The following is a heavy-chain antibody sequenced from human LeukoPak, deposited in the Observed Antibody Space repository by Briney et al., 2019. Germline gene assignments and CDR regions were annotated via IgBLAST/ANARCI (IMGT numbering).Heavy chain of an antibody. CDR2: IKSKTDGGTT. J-gene: IGHJ4*02. V-gene: IGHV3-15*01. CDR1: GFTFSNAW. D-gene: IGHD4-11*01. Sequence: GGSLRLSCAASGFTFSNAWMSWVRQAPGKGLEWVGRIKSKTDGGTTDYAAPVKGRFIISGDDSKSTLYLQLNSLKTEDTAVYYCLAQYYFDFWGQGTLVTVSS. CDR3: LAQYYFDF.